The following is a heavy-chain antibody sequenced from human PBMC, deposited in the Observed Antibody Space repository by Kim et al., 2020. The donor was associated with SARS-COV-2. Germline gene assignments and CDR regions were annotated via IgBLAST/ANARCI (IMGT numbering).Heavy chain of an antibody. CDR2: ISYDGSNK. CDR3: ARELAGMRYYYGMDV. V-gene: IGHV3-30*04. CDR1: GFTFSSYA. D-gene: IGHD3-10*01. J-gene: IGHJ6*02. Sequence: GGSLRLSCAASGFTFSSYAMHWVRQAPGKGLEWVAVISYDGSNKYYADSVKGRFTISRDNSKNTLYLQMNSLRAEDTAVYYCARELAGMRYYYGMDVWGQGTTVTVSS.